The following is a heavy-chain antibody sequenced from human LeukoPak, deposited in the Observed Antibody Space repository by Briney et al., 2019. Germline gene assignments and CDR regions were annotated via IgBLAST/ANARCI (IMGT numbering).Heavy chain of an antibody. CDR2: ISGSGGST. V-gene: IGHV3-23*01. J-gene: IGHJ5*02. CDR3: AKSPLPLGQLGRGWFDP. D-gene: IGHD6-6*01. CDR1: GFTFSSYA. Sequence: GGSLRLSCAASGFTFSSYAMSWVRQAPGKGLEWVSAISGSGGSTYYADSVKGRFTISRDNSKNTLYLQMNSLRAEDTAVYYCAKSPLPLGQLGRGWFDPWGQGTLVTVSS.